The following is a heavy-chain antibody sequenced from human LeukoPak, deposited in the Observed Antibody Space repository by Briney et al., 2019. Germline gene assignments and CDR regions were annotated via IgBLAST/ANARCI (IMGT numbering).Heavy chain of an antibody. Sequence: SQTLSLTCAISGDSVSNNIYAWNWIRQSPSRGLEWLGRTYYRSQWYNDYARSVMSRISVDPDTSKNQFSLHLSSVTPDDTAIYYCAGGYAFDVWGQGTMVTVSS. CDR3: AGGYAFDV. CDR1: GDSVSNNIYA. V-gene: IGHV6-1*01. J-gene: IGHJ3*01. CDR2: TYYRSQWYN.